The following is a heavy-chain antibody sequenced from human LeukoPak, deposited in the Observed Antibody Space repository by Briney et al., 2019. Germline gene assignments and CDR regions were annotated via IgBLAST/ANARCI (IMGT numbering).Heavy chain of an antibody. CDR3: ARGPSRGHYSDSSGYPEYFLH. Sequence: NPSETLSLTCAVYGGSFSGYYWSWIRQPPGKGLEWIGEINHSGSTNYNPSLKTRVTISVDTSKNQFSLKLTSVTAADTALYYCARGPSRGHYSDSSGYPEYFLHWGQGTLVTVSS. CDR2: INHSGST. CDR1: GGSFSGYY. D-gene: IGHD3-22*01. V-gene: IGHV4-34*01. J-gene: IGHJ1*01.